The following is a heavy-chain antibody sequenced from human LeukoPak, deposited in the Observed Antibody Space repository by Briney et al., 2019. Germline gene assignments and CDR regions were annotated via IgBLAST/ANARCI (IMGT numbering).Heavy chain of an antibody. CDR2: ISAYTGNT. V-gene: IGHV1-18*01. J-gene: IGHJ5*02. Sequence: ASVKVSCKASGYTFISYGISWVRQAPGQGLEWMGWISAYTGNTDYVQSLQGRVTMTTDTSTSTAYMELRSLRSDDTAVYYCARDRLGREGSDQNWFDPWGQGTMVTVSS. CDR3: ARDRLGREGSDQNWFDP. CDR1: GYTFISYG. D-gene: IGHD3-10*01.